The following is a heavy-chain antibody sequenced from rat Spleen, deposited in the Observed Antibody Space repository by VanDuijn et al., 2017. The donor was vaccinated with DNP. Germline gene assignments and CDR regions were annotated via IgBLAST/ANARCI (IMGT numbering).Heavy chain of an antibody. J-gene: IGHJ3*01. D-gene: IGHD1-11*01. CDR1: GFTFGDYY. CDR3: ATGVYGGYEDWFAN. V-gene: IGHV5-20*01. CDR2: INSDGSST. Sequence: EVHLVDSGGGLVQPGRSLKLSCATSGFTFGDYYMSWVRQAPTGGLEWVASINSDGSSTYYRDSVKGRFTISRDNARSNLYLQMDSLRSEDTATYYCATGVYGGYEDWFANWGQGTLVTVSS.